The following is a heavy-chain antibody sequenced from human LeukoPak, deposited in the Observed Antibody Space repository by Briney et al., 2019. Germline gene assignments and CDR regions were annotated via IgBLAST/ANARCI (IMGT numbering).Heavy chain of an antibody. CDR2: IYYSGST. D-gene: IGHD5-24*01. V-gene: IGHV4-59*01. CDR3: ARAGRDGYRGPHDY. CDR1: GGSISSYY. Sequence: SETLSLTCTVSGGSISSYYWSWIRQPPGKGLEWIGYIYYSGSTNYNPSLKSRVTISVDTSKNQFSLKLSSVTAADTAVYYCARAGRDGYRGPHDYWGQGTLVTVSS. J-gene: IGHJ4*02.